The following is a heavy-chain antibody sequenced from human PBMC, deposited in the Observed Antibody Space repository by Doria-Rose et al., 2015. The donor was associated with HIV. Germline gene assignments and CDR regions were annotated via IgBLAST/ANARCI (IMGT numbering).Heavy chain of an antibody. CDR1: GVSLSSPGMG. D-gene: IGHD6-13*01. J-gene: IGHJ4*02. CDR3: ARIKSSRWYHKYYFDF. V-gene: IGHV2-26*01. CDR2: ILSDDAR. Sequence: QVTLKESGPVLVKPTETLTLTCTVSGVSLSSPGMGVSWIRQPPGKALEWLANILSDDARSYKASLKSRRAISRGTSKSQVVLTMTDMDPVDTATYYCARIKSSRWYHKYYFDFWGQGTLVIVSA.